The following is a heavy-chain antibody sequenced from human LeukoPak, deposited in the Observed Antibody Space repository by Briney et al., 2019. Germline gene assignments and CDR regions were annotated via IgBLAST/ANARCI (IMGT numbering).Heavy chain of an antibody. J-gene: IGHJ6*03. V-gene: IGHV4-4*09. D-gene: IGHD2-2*03. CDR2: IYTSGST. CDR3: ARHGYCSSTSCQNYYYYMDV. CDR1: GGYISSYY. Sequence: SETLSLTCTVSGGYISSYYWSWIRQPPGKGLEWIGYIYTSGSTNYNPSLKSRVTISVDTSKNQFSLKLSSVTAADTAVYYCARHGYCSSTSCQNYYYYMDVWGKGTTVTVSS.